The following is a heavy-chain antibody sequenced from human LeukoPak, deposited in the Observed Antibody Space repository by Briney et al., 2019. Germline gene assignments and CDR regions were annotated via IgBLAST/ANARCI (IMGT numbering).Heavy chain of an antibody. V-gene: IGHV4-4*07. D-gene: IGHD1-7*01. CDR2: IYTSGST. CDR3: AREDWNYPYYYYYYMDV. J-gene: IGHJ6*03. Sequence: SETLSLTCTVSGGSISSYYWSWIRQPPGKGLEWIGRIYTSGSTNYNPSLKSRVTMSVDTSKNQFSLKLSSVTAADTAVYYCAREDWNYPYYYYYYMDVWGKGTTVTVSS. CDR1: GGSISSYY.